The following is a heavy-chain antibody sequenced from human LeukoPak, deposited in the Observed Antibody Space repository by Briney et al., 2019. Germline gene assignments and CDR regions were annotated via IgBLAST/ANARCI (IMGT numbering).Heavy chain of an antibody. CDR1: GDSISSRTYY. CDR2: IWNSGST. Sequence: PSETLSLTCSVSGDSISSRTYYWTWVRQHPEKGLEWIGYIWNSGSTNYNPSLKSRVTISVDTSKNQFSLKLTSMTAADTAVYYCARYVSSTFPNWFDPWGQGILVIVSS. D-gene: IGHD6-6*01. J-gene: IGHJ5*02. CDR3: ARYVSSTFPNWFDP. V-gene: IGHV4-31*03.